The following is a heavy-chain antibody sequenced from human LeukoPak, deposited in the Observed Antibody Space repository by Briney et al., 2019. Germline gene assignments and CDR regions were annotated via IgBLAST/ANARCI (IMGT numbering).Heavy chain of an antibody. J-gene: IGHJ4*02. V-gene: IGHV4-34*01. Sequence: SETLSLTCAVYGGSFSGYYWSWIRQPPGKGLEWIGEINHSGSTNYNPSLKSRVTMSVDTSKNQFSLKLSSVTAADTAVYYCARGEPDTAMVDGRSRYYFDYWGQGTLVTVSS. CDR2: INHSGST. D-gene: IGHD5-18*01. CDR3: ARGEPDTAMVDGRSRYYFDY. CDR1: GGSFSGYY.